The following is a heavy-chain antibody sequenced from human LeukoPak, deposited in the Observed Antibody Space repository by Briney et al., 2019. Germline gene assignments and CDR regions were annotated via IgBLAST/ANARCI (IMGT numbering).Heavy chain of an antibody. CDR3: PQSERYWYFDL. CDR2: IYSGGST. V-gene: IGHV3-53*01. Sequence: GGSLRLSCAASGFTVSSNYMSWVRQAPGKGLECVSVIYSGGSTYYADSVKGRFTISRDNSKNTLYLQMNSLRAEDTAVYYCPQSERYWYFDLWGRGTLVTVSS. CDR1: GFTVSSNY. D-gene: IGHD1-26*01. J-gene: IGHJ2*01.